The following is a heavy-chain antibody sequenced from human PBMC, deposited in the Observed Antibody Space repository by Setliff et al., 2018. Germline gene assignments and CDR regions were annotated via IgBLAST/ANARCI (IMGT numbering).Heavy chain of an antibody. CDR1: GFSISSGYY. CDR3: ARGGYYNFWSGSSWFDP. J-gene: IGHJ5*02. CDR2: IHHSGKA. Sequence: SETLSLTCAVSGFSISSGYYWGWIRQPPGKGLEWIVNIHHSGKAYYNPSLKSRVTMSVDTSKNNVSLKLSSVTAADTAVYYCARGGYYNFWSGSSWFDPWGQGTLVTVSS. V-gene: IGHV4-38-2*01. D-gene: IGHD3-3*01.